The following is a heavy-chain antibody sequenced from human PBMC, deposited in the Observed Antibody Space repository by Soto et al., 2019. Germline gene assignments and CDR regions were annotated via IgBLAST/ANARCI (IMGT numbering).Heavy chain of an antibody. V-gene: IGHV3-30*03. CDR1: GFTFSSYG. D-gene: IGHD3-9*01. Sequence: PVPLMRVPCAASGFTFSSYGRHWVRQAPCKGLEWVAVISYDGSNKYYADSVKCRFTISRDNSKNTLYLQMNSLRAEDTAVYYCARVEPHYYILTGYYNLYYHGMDVWGQGTTVSVSS. J-gene: IGHJ6*02. CDR3: ARVEPHYYILTGYYNLYYHGMDV. CDR2: ISYDGSNK.